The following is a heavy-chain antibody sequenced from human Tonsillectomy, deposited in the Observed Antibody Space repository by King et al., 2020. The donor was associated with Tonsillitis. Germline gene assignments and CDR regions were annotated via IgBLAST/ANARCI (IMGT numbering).Heavy chain of an antibody. CDR1: GFTFSSYA. D-gene: IGHD5-18*01. Sequence: VQLVESGGGFVQPGGSLRLSCAASGFTFSSYAMSWVRQAPGKGLNWVSTISGSGGSTFYADSVKGRFTISRDNSKNTLYLQMKSLRAEDTAVYYCAKVRSYGWGDAFDIWGQGTMVTVSS. CDR2: ISGSGGST. V-gene: IGHV3-23*04. CDR3: AKVRSYGWGDAFDI. J-gene: IGHJ3*02.